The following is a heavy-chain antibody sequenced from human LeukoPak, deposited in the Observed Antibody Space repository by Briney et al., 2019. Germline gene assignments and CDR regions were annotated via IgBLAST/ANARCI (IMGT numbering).Heavy chain of an antibody. CDR2: INAGNGNT. CDR1: GYTFTSYA. V-gene: IGHV1-3*01. Sequence: ASVKVSFKASGYTFTSYAMHWVRQAPGQRLEWMGWINAGNGNTKYSQKFQGRVTITRDTSASTAYMELSSLRSEDTAVYYCASENFYYGSASVLDYWGQGTLVTVSS. D-gene: IGHD3-10*01. J-gene: IGHJ4*02. CDR3: ASENFYYGSASVLDY.